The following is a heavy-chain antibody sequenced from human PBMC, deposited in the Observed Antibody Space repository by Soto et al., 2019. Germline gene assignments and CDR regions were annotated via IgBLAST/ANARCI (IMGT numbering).Heavy chain of an antibody. D-gene: IGHD6-13*01. CDR2: ISGSGGST. Sequence: EVQLLESGGGLVQPGGSLRLSCAASGFTFSSYAMSWVRQAPGKGLEWVSAISGSGGSTYYADSVKGRFTISRDNPKNTLYLQINSLRAEDTAVYYCAKNRGNLKSSSWYDWGQGTLVTVSS. V-gene: IGHV3-23*01. J-gene: IGHJ4*02. CDR3: AKNRGNLKSSSWYD. CDR1: GFTFSSYA.